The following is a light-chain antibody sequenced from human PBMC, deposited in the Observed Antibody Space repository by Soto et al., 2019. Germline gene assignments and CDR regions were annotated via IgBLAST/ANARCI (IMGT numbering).Light chain of an antibody. CDR1: QNIGVW. Sequence: DIQMTQSPPTLSASVGDRLTIASRASQNIGVWLAWYQQKPEKVPYLLIYRTSTLEDGVPPRFSGSGSGTDFTLTISSLQSEDFAVYYCQQSDKWPLYTFGPGTKVDIK. J-gene: IGKJ2*01. CDR2: RTS. V-gene: IGKV1-5*03. CDR3: QQSDKWPLYT.